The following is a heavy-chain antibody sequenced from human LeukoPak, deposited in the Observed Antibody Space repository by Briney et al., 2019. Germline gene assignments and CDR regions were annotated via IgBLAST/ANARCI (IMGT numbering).Heavy chain of an antibody. D-gene: IGHD4-11*01. Sequence: GESLKSSCKGSRYSFTSYWIGWVRQMPGKGLEWMGIIFPGHSDTRYSPSFQGQVTISADKSISTAYLQWSSLKASDTAMYYCARQSTRADAFDIWGQGTMVTVSS. CDR3: ARQSTRADAFDI. CDR1: RYSFTSYW. J-gene: IGHJ3*02. V-gene: IGHV5-51*01. CDR2: IFPGHSDT.